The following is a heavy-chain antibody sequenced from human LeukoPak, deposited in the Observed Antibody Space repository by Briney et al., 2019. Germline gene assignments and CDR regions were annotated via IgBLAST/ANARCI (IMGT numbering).Heavy chain of an antibody. Sequence: PGRSLRPSCTASGFTFGEYGMSWVRQAPGKGLEWIGFIRSKGHGGTTEYAASVKGRFTISRDDSKSIAYLQLNSLKTEDTAVYYCTLTMIVVARSHFDYWGQGTLVTVSS. J-gene: IGHJ4*02. D-gene: IGHD3-22*01. CDR3: TLTMIVVARSHFDY. V-gene: IGHV3-49*04. CDR2: IRSKGHGGTT. CDR1: GFTFGEYG.